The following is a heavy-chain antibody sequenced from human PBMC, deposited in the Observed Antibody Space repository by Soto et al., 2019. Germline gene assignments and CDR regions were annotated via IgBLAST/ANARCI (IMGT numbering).Heavy chain of an antibody. CDR1: GGAFNNYG. CDR3: ARAGNLSSPYWDFDS. D-gene: IGHD2-8*02. V-gene: IGHV1-69*01. J-gene: IGHJ4*02. CDR2: IIPLFITT. Sequence: QVELVQSGAEVKKPGSSVRVSCKASGGAFNNYGFTWVRQASGQGLEWMGPIIPLFITTHYAQKFQGRVSITADGSTSTVHMELSSLTYAATAVYYCARAGNLSSPYWDFDSWGQGTLVIVSS.